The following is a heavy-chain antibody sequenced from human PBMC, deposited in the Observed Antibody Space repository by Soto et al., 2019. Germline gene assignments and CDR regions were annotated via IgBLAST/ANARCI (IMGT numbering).Heavy chain of an antibody. V-gene: IGHV1-2*04. CDR1: GYTFTSYV. Sequence: GASVKVSCKASGYTFTSYVISWVRQAPGQGLEWMGWINPNSGGTNYAQKFQGWVTMTRDTSISTAYMELSRLRSDDTAVYYCARFIAAEYYFDYWGQGTLVTVSS. CDR3: ARFIAAEYYFDY. D-gene: IGHD2-15*01. CDR2: INPNSGGT. J-gene: IGHJ4*02.